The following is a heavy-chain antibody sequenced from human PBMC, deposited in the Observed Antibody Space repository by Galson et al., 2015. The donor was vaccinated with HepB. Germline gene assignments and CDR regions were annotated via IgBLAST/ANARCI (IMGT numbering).Heavy chain of an antibody. Sequence: RLSCAASGFTFRSYAMHWVRXAPGKGLEXXXAISSNGGSXYYADXVKGRFTISRDNSKNPLYLQMSSLRAEEXAWYYCVKAQRSAPLRDWFDPWGQGTLVTVSS. CDR3: VKAQRSAPLRDWFDP. J-gene: IGHJ5*02. CDR2: ISSNGGSX. D-gene: IGHD3-16*01. V-gene: IGHV3-64D*06. CDR1: GFTFRSYA.